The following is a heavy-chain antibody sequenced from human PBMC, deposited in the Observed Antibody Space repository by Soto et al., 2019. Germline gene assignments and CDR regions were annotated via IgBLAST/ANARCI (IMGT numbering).Heavy chain of an antibody. J-gene: IGHJ4*02. CDR2: IHSSGRT. D-gene: IGHD6-19*01. CDR1: GVSISSSDYF. CDR3: ARLPRTTVAGTGTDS. Sequence: QLQLQESGPGLVKPSETLSLTCTVSGVSISSSDYFWGWIRQPPGKGLEWIGSIHSSGRTFYNPSLKRRVTISVDTSKNQFSLELTSVTAADTAVYYCARLPRTTVAGTGTDSWGQGTLVTVSS. V-gene: IGHV4-39*01.